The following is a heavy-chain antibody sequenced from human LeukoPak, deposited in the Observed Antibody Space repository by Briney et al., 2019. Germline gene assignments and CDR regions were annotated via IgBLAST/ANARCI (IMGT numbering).Heavy chain of an antibody. Sequence: PGGSLRLSCAASGFNFNDAWMSWVRQSPGEGLEWVGRIKSKIVGGTVDYAAPVKGRFIISRDDSEDTLYLQMDSLKTEDTAVYYCATERDYGGKSLVGSWGQGALVTVSS. CDR3: ATERDYGGKSLVGS. CDR2: IKSKIVGGTV. J-gene: IGHJ5*02. V-gene: IGHV3-15*01. D-gene: IGHD4-23*01. CDR1: GFNFNDAW.